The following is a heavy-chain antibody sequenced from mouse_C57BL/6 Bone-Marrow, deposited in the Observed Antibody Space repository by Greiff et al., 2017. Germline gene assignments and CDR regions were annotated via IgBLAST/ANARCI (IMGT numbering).Heavy chain of an antibody. V-gene: IGHV1-55*01. CDR1: GYTFTSYW. CDR3: ARGYYGKLKFDY. CDR2: IYPGSGST. D-gene: IGHD2-1*01. J-gene: IGHJ2*01. Sequence: QVQLQQPGAELVKPGASVKMSCKASGYTFTSYWITWVKQRPGQGLEWIGDIYPGSGSTNYNEKFKSKATLTVDTSSSTAYMQLSSLTSEDSAVYYCARGYYGKLKFDYWGQGTTLTVSS.